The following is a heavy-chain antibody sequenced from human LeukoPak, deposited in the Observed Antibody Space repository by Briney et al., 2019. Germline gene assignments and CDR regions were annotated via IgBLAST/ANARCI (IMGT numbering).Heavy chain of an antibody. CDR3: GRLVLGFCSGGFCYSDWFDP. J-gene: IGHJ5*02. D-gene: IGHD2-15*01. CDR2: IYYTGNT. Sequence: PSETLSLTCTVSGGSISSSSYYWGWIPQPPGRGMEWVGTIYYTGNTYYNPSLKSRVTVSVDTSQNQFSLKLSSVTAADTALYYCGRLVLGFCSGGFCYSDWFDPWGPGTLVTVSS. CDR1: GGSISSSSYY. V-gene: IGHV4-39*01.